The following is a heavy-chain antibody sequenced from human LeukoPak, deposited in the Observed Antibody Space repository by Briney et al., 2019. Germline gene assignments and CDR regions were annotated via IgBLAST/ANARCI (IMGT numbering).Heavy chain of an antibody. J-gene: IGHJ5*02. CDR1: GGSISSYY. Sequence: SGTLSLTCTVSGGSISSYYLSWIRQTAGKGLEWIGRMYSSGSNYNPSLKSRVTMSIDTSTNQLSLKLSSVTAADTAVYYCARDSGTTGEVKFDPWGQGTLVTVSS. CDR3: ARDSGTTGEVKFDP. V-gene: IGHV4-4*07. D-gene: IGHD3-10*01. CDR2: MYSSGS.